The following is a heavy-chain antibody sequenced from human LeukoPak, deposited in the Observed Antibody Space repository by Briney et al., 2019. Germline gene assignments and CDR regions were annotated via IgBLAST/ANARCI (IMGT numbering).Heavy chain of an antibody. D-gene: IGHD3-9*01. CDR3: AKGADYDILTGYPN. CDR2: VSSSGSTI. V-gene: IGHV3-11*04. Sequence: GGSLRLSCAASGFTFSDYYMSWIRQAPGKGLEWVSYVSSSGSTIYYADSVKGRFTISRDNSKNTLYLQMNSLRAEDTAVYYCAKGADYDILTGYPNWGQGTLVTVSS. J-gene: IGHJ4*02. CDR1: GFTFSDYY.